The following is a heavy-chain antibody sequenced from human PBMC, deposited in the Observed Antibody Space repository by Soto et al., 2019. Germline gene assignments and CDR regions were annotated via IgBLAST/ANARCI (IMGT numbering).Heavy chain of an antibody. CDR1: GFTFSSYA. J-gene: IGHJ6*02. CDR2: ISGSGGST. CDR3: AKEAYSSSWYQTGSVYYYGMDV. V-gene: IGHV3-23*01. Sequence: PGGSLRLSCAASGFTFSSYAMSWVRQAPGKGLEWVSAISGSGGSTYYADSVKGRFTISRDNSKNTLYLQMNSLRAEDTAVYYCAKEAYSSSWYQTGSVYYYGMDVWGQGTTVTVSS. D-gene: IGHD6-13*01.